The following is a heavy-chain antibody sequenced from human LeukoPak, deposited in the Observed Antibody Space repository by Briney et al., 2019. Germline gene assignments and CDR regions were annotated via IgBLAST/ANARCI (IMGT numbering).Heavy chain of an antibody. Sequence: GGSLRLSCAASGFTVSSYYMSWVRQAPGKGLEWVASIKHDGSEKYYVDSVRGRFTISRDNTMNSLYLQMSSLRAEDTAVYYCATDRGWRTSGYYLYYFEYWGQGTLVTYSS. J-gene: IGHJ4*02. CDR3: ATDRGWRTSGYYLYYFEY. CDR1: GFTVSSYY. D-gene: IGHD3-3*01. CDR2: IKHDGSEK. V-gene: IGHV3-7*01.